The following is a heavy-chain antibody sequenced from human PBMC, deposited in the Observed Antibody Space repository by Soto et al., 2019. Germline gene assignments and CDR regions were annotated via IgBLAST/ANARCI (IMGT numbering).Heavy chain of an antibody. D-gene: IGHD2-8*01. J-gene: IGHJ6*02. CDR1: GFTFTSSA. Sequence: SVKVSCKASGFTFTSSAVQWVRQARGQRLEWIGWIVVGSGNTNYAQKFQERVTITRDMSTSTAYMELSSLRSEDTAVYCCAAGSYCTNGVCQVYYYYGMDVWGQGTTVTVSS. V-gene: IGHV1-58*01. CDR3: AAGSYCTNGVCQVYYYYGMDV. CDR2: IVVGSGNT.